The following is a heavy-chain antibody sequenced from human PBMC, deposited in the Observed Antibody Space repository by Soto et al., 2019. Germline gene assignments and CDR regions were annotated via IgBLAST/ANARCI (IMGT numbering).Heavy chain of an antibody. CDR1: GVSVSSGSYY. D-gene: IGHD6-19*01. J-gene: IGHJ6*02. V-gene: IGHV4-61*01. CDR2: IYYSGSN. CDR3: VRSLVGWDQGRYFSGLSV. Sequence: QVQLQESGPGLVKPSETLSLTCTVSGVSVSSGSYYWSWIRQPPGKGLEWIGYIYYSGSNNYNPSLKRLVTISLVPSKNQFSLKLCSVTAAETDVYFLVRSLVGWDQGRYFSGLSVWGQATTVTVSS.